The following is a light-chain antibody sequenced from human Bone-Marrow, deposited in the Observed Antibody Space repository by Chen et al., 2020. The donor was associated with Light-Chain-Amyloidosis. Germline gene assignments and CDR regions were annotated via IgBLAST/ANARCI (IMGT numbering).Light chain of an antibody. J-gene: IGKJ4*01. Sequence: DIQMTQSPSSLSASVGDKVTITCRASQNIGNYLNWYQQKPGKAPKFLISAASSLQSGVPSRFSGSGSGTDFTLTIRSLEPEDFATYFCQHCYSTPRTFGGGTKVEIK. CDR2: AAS. CDR3: QHCYSTPRT. CDR1: QNIGNY. V-gene: IGKV1-39*01.